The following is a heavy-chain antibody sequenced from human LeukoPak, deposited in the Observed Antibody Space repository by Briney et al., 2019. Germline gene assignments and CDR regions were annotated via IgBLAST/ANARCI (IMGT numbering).Heavy chain of an antibody. V-gene: IGHV4-61*08. J-gene: IGHJ6*02. Sequence: SETLSLTWAVSGXSISSGGDSWSWIRQPPGKGREWIGYIYYSGSTNYNPSLKSRVTISVDTSKNQFSLKLSSVTAADTAVYYCARGAVVVPAAMSDYYGMDVWGQGTTVTVSS. CDR3: ARGAVVVPAAMSDYYGMDV. D-gene: IGHD2-2*01. CDR1: GXSISSGGDS. CDR2: IYYSGST.